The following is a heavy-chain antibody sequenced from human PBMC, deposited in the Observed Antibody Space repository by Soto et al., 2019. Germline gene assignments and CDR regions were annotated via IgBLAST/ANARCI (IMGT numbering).Heavy chain of an antibody. CDR2: MNPNSGNT. CDR1: GYTFTSYD. Sequence: QVQLVQSGAEVKKPGASVKVSCKASGYTFTSYDINWVRQASGQGLEWMGWMNPNSGNTGYAQKFQGRVTMTRNNSISAAYLELSSLRSEATAVYYCARATTVTSFYDPMDVWGQGTTVTVSS. J-gene: IGHJ6*02. CDR3: ARATTVTSFYDPMDV. D-gene: IGHD4-17*01. V-gene: IGHV1-8*01.